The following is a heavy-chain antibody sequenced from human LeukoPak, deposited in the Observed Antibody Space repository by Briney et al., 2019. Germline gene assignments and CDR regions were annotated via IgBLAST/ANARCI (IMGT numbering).Heavy chain of an antibody. CDR2: VYYRGNT. CDR3: ARLPGSSHGYYFDY. V-gene: IGHV4-39*01. Sequence: SETLSLTCTVSGGSISSTTYYWGWIRQPPGKGLEWIGSVYYRGNTYYNPSLKSRVTISVVTSKNQLSLNLTSVTAADTALYYCARLPGSSHGYYFDYWGQGTLVTVSS. J-gene: IGHJ4*02. CDR1: GGSISSTTYY. D-gene: IGHD5-18*01.